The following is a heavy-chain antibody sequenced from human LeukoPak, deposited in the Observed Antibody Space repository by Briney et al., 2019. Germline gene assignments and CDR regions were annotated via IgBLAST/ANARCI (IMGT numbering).Heavy chain of an antibody. Sequence: PSETLSLTCTVSGGSITSSSYYWGWIRQAPGKGLEWIGSIYDTGDTYYNPSLKSRVSTSVATSKTQFSLRLSSVTAADTAVYFCARGRILGANHDASDIWGQGTMVAVSS. D-gene: IGHD1-26*01. J-gene: IGHJ3*02. CDR1: GGSITSSSYY. CDR2: IYDTGDT. V-gene: IGHV4-39*07. CDR3: ARGRILGANHDASDI.